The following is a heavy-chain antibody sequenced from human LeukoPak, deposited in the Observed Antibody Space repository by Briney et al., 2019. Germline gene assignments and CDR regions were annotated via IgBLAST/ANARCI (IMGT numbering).Heavy chain of an antibody. D-gene: IGHD2-8*01. CDR2: IKKDVGEK. CDR3: AKPQGWCYDY. J-gene: IGHJ4*02. V-gene: IGHV3-7*01. Sequence: GGSLRLSCAASGFTFSSHWMTWIRQAPGKGLEWVASIKKDVGEKFYVDSVKGRFTISRDNAKNSLYLQMNSLRAEDTAVYYCAKPQGWCYDYWGQGTLVTVSS. CDR1: GFTFSSHW.